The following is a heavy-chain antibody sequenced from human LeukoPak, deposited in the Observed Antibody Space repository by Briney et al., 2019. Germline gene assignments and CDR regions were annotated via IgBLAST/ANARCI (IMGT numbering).Heavy chain of an antibody. D-gene: IGHD2-2*01. J-gene: IGHJ6*03. Sequence: GGSLRLSCAASGFTFSSYGMSWVRQAPGKGLEWVSAISGSGGSTYYADSVKGRFTISRDNSKNTLYLQMNSLRAEDTAVYYCAKEGDCSSTSCYWYYYYYMDVWGKGTTVTISS. CDR2: ISGSGGST. V-gene: IGHV3-23*01. CDR1: GFTFSSYG. CDR3: AKEGDCSSTSCYWYYYYYMDV.